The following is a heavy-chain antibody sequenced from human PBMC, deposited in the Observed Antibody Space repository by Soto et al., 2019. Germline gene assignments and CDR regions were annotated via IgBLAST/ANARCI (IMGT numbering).Heavy chain of an antibody. J-gene: IGHJ5*02. D-gene: IGHD3-22*01. Sequence: SETLSLTCTLSGGSINSGDYSWTWIRQPPGKGLEWIGYIYHTGTTYYNMSLKSRVTISVDRSKNQFSLKLSSVTAADTAVYYCARGINNYDSSGDSWFDPWGQGTLVTVSS. CDR1: GGSINSGDYS. V-gene: IGHV4-30-2*01. CDR2: IYHTGTT. CDR3: ARGINNYDSSGDSWFDP.